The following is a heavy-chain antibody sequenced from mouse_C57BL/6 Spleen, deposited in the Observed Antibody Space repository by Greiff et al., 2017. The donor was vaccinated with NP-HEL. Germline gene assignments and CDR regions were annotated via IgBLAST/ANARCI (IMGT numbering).Heavy chain of an antibody. D-gene: IGHD3-2*02. CDR1: GYTFTSYW. Sequence: QVQLQQPGAELVRPGSSVKLSCKASGYTFTSYWMHWVKQRPIQGLEWIGNIDPSDSETHYNQKFKDKATLTVDKSSSTAYMQLSSLTSEDSAVYYCARGLRLRYYYAMDYWGQGTSVTVSS. CDR2: IDPSDSET. V-gene: IGHV1-52*01. J-gene: IGHJ4*01. CDR3: ARGLRLRYYYAMDY.